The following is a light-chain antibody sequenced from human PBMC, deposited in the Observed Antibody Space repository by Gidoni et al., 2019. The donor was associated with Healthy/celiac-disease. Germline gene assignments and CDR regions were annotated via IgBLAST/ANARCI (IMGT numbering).Light chain of an antibody. CDR2: RAS. CDR1: QRVSSN. J-gene: IGKJ1*01. CDR3: QQYNNWPLT. V-gene: IGKV3-15*01. Sequence: EIVMTQSPGTLSVSPGERATLSCRASQRVSSNLAWYQQKPGQAPRLLIYRASTRATGIPARFSGSGSGTEFTLTISSLQSEDFAVYYCQQYNNWPLTFGQXTKVEIK.